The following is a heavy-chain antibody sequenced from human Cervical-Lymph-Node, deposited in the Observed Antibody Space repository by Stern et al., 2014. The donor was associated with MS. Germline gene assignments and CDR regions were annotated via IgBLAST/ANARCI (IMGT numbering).Heavy chain of an antibody. D-gene: IGHD1-26*01. CDR2: IYYSGST. J-gene: IGHJ4*02. Sequence: QVQLQESGPGLVKPSQTLSLTCTVPGGSISSGDYYWSWIRQPPGKGLEWIGYIYYSGSTYYNPSLKIRVTISVDTSKNQFSLKLSSVTAADTAVYYCARDRWFVGATFFDYWGQGTLVTVSS. CDR3: ARDRWFVGATFFDY. V-gene: IGHV4-30-4*01. CDR1: GGSISSGDYY.